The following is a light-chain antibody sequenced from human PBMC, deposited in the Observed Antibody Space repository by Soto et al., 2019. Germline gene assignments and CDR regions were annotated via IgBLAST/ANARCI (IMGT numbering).Light chain of an antibody. Sequence: DVVMTQSPLSLPVTLGQPASISCRSNQSLVHSDGIAYLSWFQQRPCRSPRRLIYKVSNRESGGAARISGSGSGTDFVLNISRVEDEDVGVYYCMQGTHWTITFGQGTRLEIK. CDR3: MQGTHWTIT. CDR1: QSLVHSDGIAY. V-gene: IGKV2-30*02. J-gene: IGKJ5*01. CDR2: KVS.